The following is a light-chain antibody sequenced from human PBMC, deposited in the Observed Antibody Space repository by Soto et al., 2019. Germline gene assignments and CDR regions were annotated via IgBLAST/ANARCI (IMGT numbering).Light chain of an antibody. CDR1: QSVGASY. Sequence: EIVLTQSPATLSLSPGERATLSCRSSQSVGASYLAWYQQKPGQAPRLLIYGASSRATGIPDRFSATGSGTDFTLTISRLEPEDFALYYCHQRQSWPRTFGQGTKVDIK. CDR2: GAS. CDR3: HQRQSWPRT. J-gene: IGKJ1*01. V-gene: IGKV3D-20*02.